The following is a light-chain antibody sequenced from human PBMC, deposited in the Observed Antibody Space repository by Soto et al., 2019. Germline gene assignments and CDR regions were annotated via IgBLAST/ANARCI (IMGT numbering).Light chain of an antibody. CDR1: SSNIGNNY. Sequence: QSVLTQPPSVSAAPGQKVTISCSGSSSNIGNNYVSWYQQLPGTAPKLLIYDNNKRPSGIPDRFSGSKSGTSATLGITGLQTGDEADYYCGTWDSSLGVWVFGGGTKL. J-gene: IGLJ3*02. CDR2: DNN. V-gene: IGLV1-51*01. CDR3: GTWDSSLGVWV.